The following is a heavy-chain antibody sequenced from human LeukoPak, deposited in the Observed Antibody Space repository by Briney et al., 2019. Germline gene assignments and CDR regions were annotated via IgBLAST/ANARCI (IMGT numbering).Heavy chain of an antibody. D-gene: IGHD6-6*01. CDR1: GVSFSGYY. J-gene: IGHJ4*02. CDR2: INHSGST. Sequence: PSETLSLTCAVYGVSFSGYYWSWIRQPPGKGLEWIGEINHSGSTNYNPSLKSRVTISVDTSKNQFSLKLSSVTAADTAVYYCAGGYSSSWPDYWGQGTLVTVSS. V-gene: IGHV4-34*01. CDR3: AGGYSSSWPDY.